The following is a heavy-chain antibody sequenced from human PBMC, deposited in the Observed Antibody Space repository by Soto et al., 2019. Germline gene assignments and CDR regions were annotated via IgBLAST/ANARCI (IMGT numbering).Heavy chain of an antibody. CDR3: ARGGGLDPHMDV. Sequence: QVQLVQSGAEVKKPGASVKVSCKASGYSFTSYDMNWVRQVPGQGPEWMGWMNPNSADTGYAQKFQGRVTMSRDMSTRTMYMELCGLTAEDTAVYYCARGGGLDPHMDVWGRGTTVTVSS. J-gene: IGHJ6*03. CDR1: GYSFTSYD. V-gene: IGHV1-8*01. D-gene: IGHD3-16*01. CDR2: MNPNSADT.